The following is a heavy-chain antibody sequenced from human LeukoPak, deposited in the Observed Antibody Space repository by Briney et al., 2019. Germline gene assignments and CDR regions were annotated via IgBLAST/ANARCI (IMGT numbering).Heavy chain of an antibody. CDR1: GFTFSSYA. J-gene: IGHJ4*02. Sequence: GGSLRLSCAASGFTFSSYAMHWVRQAPGKGLEWVAVISYDGSNKYYADSVKGRFTISRDNSKNTLYLQVNSLRAEDTAVYYCARDRSIRGSSWLLDYWGQGTLVTVSS. CDR3: ARDRSIRGSSWLLDY. V-gene: IGHV3-30-3*01. D-gene: IGHD6-13*01. CDR2: ISYDGSNK.